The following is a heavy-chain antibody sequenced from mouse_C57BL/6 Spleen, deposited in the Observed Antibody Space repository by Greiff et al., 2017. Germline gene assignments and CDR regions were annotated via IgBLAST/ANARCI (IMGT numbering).Heavy chain of an antibody. CDR3: ARAGYPRYWYFEV. V-gene: IGHV1-81*01. J-gene: IGHJ1*03. CDR2: IYPRSGNT. Sequence: VKLVESGAELARPGASVKLSCKASGYTFTSYGISWVKQRTGQGLEWIGEIYPRSGNTDYNEKFKGKATLTADKSSSTAYMELRSLTSEDSAVYFCARAGYPRYWYFEVWGTGTTVTVAS. CDR1: GYTFTSYG. D-gene: IGHD2-2*01.